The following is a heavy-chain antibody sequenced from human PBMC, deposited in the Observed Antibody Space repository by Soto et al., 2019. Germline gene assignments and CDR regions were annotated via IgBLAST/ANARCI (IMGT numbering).Heavy chain of an antibody. CDR2: IYYSGST. Sequence: SETLSLTCSVSGGSINSSSYFWGWVRQPPGKGLEWIGSIYYSGSTYYNPSLRSRVTISVDTSKNQFSLKLSSATAADTAVFYCARHYSSGARNWFDPWGQGTLVTVSS. D-gene: IGHD6-19*01. V-gene: IGHV4-39*01. CDR3: ARHYSSGARNWFDP. J-gene: IGHJ5*02. CDR1: GGSINSSSYF.